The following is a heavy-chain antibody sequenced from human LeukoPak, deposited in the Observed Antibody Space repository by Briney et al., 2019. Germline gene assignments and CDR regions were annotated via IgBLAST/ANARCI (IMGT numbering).Heavy chain of an antibody. CDR3: ARDLYSGYAL. CDR1: GGSISSGGYY. CDR2: IYHSGST. Sequence: SETLSLTCTVSGGSISSGGYYWSWIRQPPGKGLEWIGYIYHSGSTYYSPSLKSRVTISVDTSKNQFSLKLSSVTAADTAVYYCARDLYSGYALWGQGTLVTVSS. D-gene: IGHD5-12*01. V-gene: IGHV4-30-2*05. J-gene: IGHJ4*02.